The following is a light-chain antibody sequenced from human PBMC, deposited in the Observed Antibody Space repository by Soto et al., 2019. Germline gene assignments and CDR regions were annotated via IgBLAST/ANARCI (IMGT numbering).Light chain of an antibody. CDR3: QKYNIWPMIT. J-gene: IGKJ5*01. CDR1: QSVSSN. V-gene: IGKV3-15*01. CDR2: GAY. Sequence: EIVIKLSPATLSVSTGERATPSCRASQSVSSNLAWYQQKPGQAPRLLIYGAYTRAAGVPARFSGSGSGTEFTLTITSLKSEDIALYYGQKYNIWPMITVGQGRR.